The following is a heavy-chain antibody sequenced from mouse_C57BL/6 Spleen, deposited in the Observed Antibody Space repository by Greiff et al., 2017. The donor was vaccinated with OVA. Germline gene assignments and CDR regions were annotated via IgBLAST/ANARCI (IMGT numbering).Heavy chain of an antibody. CDR2: ISSGGSYT. J-gene: IGHJ4*01. CDR1: GFTFSSYG. V-gene: IGHV5-6*01. Sequence: EVQVVESGGDLVKPGGSLKLSCAASGFTFSSYGMSWVRQTPDKRLEWVATISSGGSYTYYPDSVKGRFTISRDNAKNTLYLQMSSLKSEDTAMYYCARPTTSGMDYWGQGTSVTVSS. CDR3: ARPTTSGMDY. D-gene: IGHD1-1*01.